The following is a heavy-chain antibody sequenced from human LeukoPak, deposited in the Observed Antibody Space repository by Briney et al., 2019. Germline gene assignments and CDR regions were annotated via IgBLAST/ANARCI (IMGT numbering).Heavy chain of an antibody. CDR3: AREDVVLVDAVRYHYYGMDV. J-gene: IGHJ6*02. Sequence: GASVKVSCKASGYTFISYYMHWVRQAPGQGLEWMGIINPSGGSTSYAQKFQDRVTMTRDTSTSTVYMELSSLESEDTAVYYCAREDVVLVDAVRYHYYGMDVWGQGTTVTVSS. V-gene: IGHV1-46*01. CDR1: GYTFISYY. D-gene: IGHD2-8*01. CDR2: INPSGGST.